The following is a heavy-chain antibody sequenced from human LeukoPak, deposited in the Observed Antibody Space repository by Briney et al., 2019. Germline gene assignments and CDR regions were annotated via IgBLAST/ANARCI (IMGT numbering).Heavy chain of an antibody. D-gene: IGHD4-23*01. CDR3: ARGRPHGNDY. CDR2: IWYDGSNK. CDR1: GFTFSSYA. V-gene: IGHV3-33*08. J-gene: IGHJ4*02. Sequence: GGSLRLSCAASGFTFSSYAMHWVRQAPGKGLEWVAVIWYDGSNKYYADSVKGRFSISRDNAKNTLYLQMNSLRVEDTAVYYCARGRPHGNDYWGQGTLVTVSS.